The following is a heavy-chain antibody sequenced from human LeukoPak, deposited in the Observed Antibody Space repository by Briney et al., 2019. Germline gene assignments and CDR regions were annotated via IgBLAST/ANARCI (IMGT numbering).Heavy chain of an antibody. J-gene: IGHJ4*02. CDR1: GFTFSNYA. CDR2: IKRDGSEK. D-gene: IGHD1-26*01. CDR3: ARDFLSGSQDY. V-gene: IGHV3-7*01. Sequence: GGSLRLSCAASGFTFSNYAMSWVRQAPGKGLEWVANIKRDGSEKYYVDSVKGRFTISRDNAKNSLYLQMNSLRAEDTAVYYCARDFLSGSQDYWGQGTLVTVSS.